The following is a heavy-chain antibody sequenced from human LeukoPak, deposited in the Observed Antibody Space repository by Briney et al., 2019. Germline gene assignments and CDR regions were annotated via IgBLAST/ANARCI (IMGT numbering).Heavy chain of an antibody. CDR2: IYSDGTT. D-gene: IGHD3-22*01. Sequence: SETLSLTCTVSGASINSRDYYWGWIRQPPGQGLEWIGSIYSDGTTYYNPSLKSRVTISVDTSKNQFSLKLSSVTAADTAVYYCARGARWYYDSSGYQYYFDYWGQGTLVTVSS. J-gene: IGHJ4*02. V-gene: IGHV4-39*07. CDR1: GASINSRDYY. CDR3: ARGARWYYDSSGYQYYFDY.